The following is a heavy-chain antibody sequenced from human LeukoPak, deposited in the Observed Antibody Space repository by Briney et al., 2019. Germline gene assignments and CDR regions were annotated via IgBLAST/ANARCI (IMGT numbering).Heavy chain of an antibody. CDR1: GFPFCSYW. Sequence: GGSLILSCVASGFPFCSYWMTWARQAPRKGLEWVANIKQDGSKKSYVDSVKGRFTISRDNAKNSLYLQMNSLRAEDTAIYYCTRVGYIDEGIDYWGQGTLVTVSS. J-gene: IGHJ4*02. V-gene: IGHV3-7*04. CDR2: IKQDGSKK. D-gene: IGHD5-24*01. CDR3: TRVGYIDEGIDY.